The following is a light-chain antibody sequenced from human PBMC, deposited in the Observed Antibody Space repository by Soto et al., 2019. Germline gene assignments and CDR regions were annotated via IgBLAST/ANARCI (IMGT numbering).Light chain of an antibody. J-gene: IGLJ1*01. Sequence: QSALTQPASVSGSPGQSITISCTGTSSDVGSYNLVSWYQQHPGKAPKHMIYEGSKRPSGVSNRFSGSKSGNTASLTISGLQAEYDSDYYCCSYPATRTSLHVFATGTKVTLL. CDR1: SSDVGSYNL. V-gene: IGLV2-23*01. CDR2: EGS. CDR3: CSYPATRTSLHV.